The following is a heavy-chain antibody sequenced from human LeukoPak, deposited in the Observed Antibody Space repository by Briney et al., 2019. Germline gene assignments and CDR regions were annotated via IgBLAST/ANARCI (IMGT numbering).Heavy chain of an antibody. CDR3: AKDPHAGIFDS. V-gene: IGHV3-48*02. CDR1: GFTFSGFH. CDR2: ISSLDSTT. J-gene: IGHJ4*02. Sequence: QPGGSLRLSCSTSGFTFSGFHMSWLRQAPGMGLEHVAWISSLDSTTYYADSVAGRFTISRDNDKDLLYLQMDSLREDDTAVYYCAKDPHAGIFDSWGQGTLVTVSS.